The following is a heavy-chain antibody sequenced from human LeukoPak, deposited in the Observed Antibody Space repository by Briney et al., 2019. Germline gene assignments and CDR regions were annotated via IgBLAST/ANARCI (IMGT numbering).Heavy chain of an antibody. D-gene: IGHD3-16*02. CDR2: IWYDGSNK. CDR3: ARDNGDDYVWGSYPITYYFDY. J-gene: IGHJ4*02. V-gene: IGHV3-33*01. CDR1: GFTFSSYG. Sequence: PGRSLRLSCAASGFTFSSYGMHWVRHAPGKGLEWVAVIWYDGSNKYYADSVKGRFTISRDNSKNTLYLQMNSLRAEDTAVYYCARDNGDDYVWGSYPITYYFDYWGQGTLVTVSS.